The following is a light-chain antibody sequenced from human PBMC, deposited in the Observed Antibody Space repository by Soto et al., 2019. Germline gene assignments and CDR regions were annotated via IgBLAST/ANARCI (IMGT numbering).Light chain of an antibody. Sequence: QSALTQPASVSGSPGQSITISCTGTSSDVGGYNYVSWYQQHPGKAPKLMIYEVSNRPSGVSNRFSGSKSGNTASLTISGFQAEDEADYYCSSYTSSSTLFGGGTKVTVL. J-gene: IGLJ2*01. CDR2: EVS. V-gene: IGLV2-14*01. CDR1: SSDVGGYNY. CDR3: SSYTSSSTL.